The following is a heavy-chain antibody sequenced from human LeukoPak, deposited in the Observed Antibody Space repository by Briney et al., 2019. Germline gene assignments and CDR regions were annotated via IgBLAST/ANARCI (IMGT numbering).Heavy chain of an antibody. J-gene: IGHJ4*02. Sequence: GASVKVSCKASGYTFTGYYMHWVRQAPGQGLEWMGWINPNSGGTNYAQKLQGRVTMTRDTSISTAYMELGRRRSDDTAVYYCESPASGSYPYYFDYWGQGTLVTVSS. CDR3: ESPASGSYPYYFDY. V-gene: IGHV1-2*02. D-gene: IGHD1-26*01. CDR2: INPNSGGT. CDR1: GYTFTGYY.